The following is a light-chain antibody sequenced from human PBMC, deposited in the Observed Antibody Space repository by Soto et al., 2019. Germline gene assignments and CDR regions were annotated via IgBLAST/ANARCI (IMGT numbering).Light chain of an antibody. CDR3: QQYDNWPWT. J-gene: IGKJ1*01. CDR2: GAS. V-gene: IGKV3-20*01. CDR1: QSVSSSY. Sequence: EIVLTQSPGTLSLSPGERATLSCRASQSVSSSYLAWYQQKPGQAPRLLIYGASSRATGIPDRFSGSGSGTDFTLTISSLQSEDFAVYYCQQYDNWPWTLGQGTKVDIK.